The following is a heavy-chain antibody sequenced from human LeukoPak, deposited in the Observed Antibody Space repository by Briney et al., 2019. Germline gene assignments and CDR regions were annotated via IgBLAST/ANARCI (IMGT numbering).Heavy chain of an antibody. CDR1: GFTVSSNY. Sequence: GGSLRLSCAASGFTVSSNYMSWVRQAPGKGLEWVSVIYSGGSTYYADSVKGRFTISRDNSKNTLYLQMNSLRAEDTAVYYCARDLPRSGWPYYYYYYGMDVWGQGTTVTVS. V-gene: IGHV3-66*01. CDR3: ARDLPRSGWPYYYYYYGMDV. D-gene: IGHD6-19*01. J-gene: IGHJ6*02. CDR2: IYSGGST.